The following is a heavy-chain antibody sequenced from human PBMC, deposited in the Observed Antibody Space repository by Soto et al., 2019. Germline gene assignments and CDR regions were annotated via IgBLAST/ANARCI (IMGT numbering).Heavy chain of an antibody. Sequence: LSLTCTVSGGSISSYYWSWIRQPAGKGLEWIGRIYTSGSTNYNPSLKSRVTMSVDTSKNQFSLKLSSVTAADTAVYYCARSWEDIVVVPDDSNWFDPWGQRTLVTVSS. CDR2: IYTSGST. CDR1: GGSISSYY. D-gene: IGHD2-2*01. V-gene: IGHV4-4*07. J-gene: IGHJ5*02. CDR3: ARSWEDIVVVPDDSNWFDP.